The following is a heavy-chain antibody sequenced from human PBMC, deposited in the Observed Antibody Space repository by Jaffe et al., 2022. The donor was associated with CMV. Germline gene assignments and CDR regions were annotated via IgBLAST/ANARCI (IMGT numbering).Heavy chain of an antibody. D-gene: IGHD6-19*01. CDR1: GFTFSTYS. V-gene: IGHV3-21*01. CDR2: ISSSKSNI. Sequence: EVQLVESGGGLVKPGGSLRLSCAASGFTFSTYSMNWVRQAPGKGLEWVSSISSSKSNIYYADSMKGRFTISRDNAKNSLYLQMNSLRAEDTAVYYCARLVIAVAGTGNSVDRTDYWGQGTLVTVSS. CDR3: ARLVIAVAGTGNSVDRTDY. J-gene: IGHJ4*02.